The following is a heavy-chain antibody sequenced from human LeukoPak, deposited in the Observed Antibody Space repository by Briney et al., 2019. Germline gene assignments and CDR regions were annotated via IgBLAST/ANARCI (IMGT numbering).Heavy chain of an antibody. J-gene: IGHJ3*02. CDR2: IFYSGAA. CDR3: ASGSRFLENAFDI. Sequence: TSETLSLTCTVSGGSISSSDYYWGWVRQPPGKGLEWIGSIFYSGAAHCNPSLKSRVTISVDTSNNQFSLMLSSVTAADTAVYYCASGSRFLENAFDIWGQGTMVTVSS. CDR1: GGSISSSDYY. V-gene: IGHV4-39*01. D-gene: IGHD3-3*01.